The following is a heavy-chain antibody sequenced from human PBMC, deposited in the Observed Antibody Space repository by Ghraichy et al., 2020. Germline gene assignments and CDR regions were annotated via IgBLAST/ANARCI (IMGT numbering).Heavy chain of an antibody. Sequence: SETLSLTCTVSGGSISSYYWSWIRQPPGKGLEWIGYIYYSGSTNYNPSLKSRVTISVDTSKNQFSLKLSSVTAADTAVYYCARLVVGAQDYYYYYGMDVWGQGTTVTVSS. D-gene: IGHD1-26*01. CDR2: IYYSGST. CDR3: ARLVVGAQDYYYYYGMDV. CDR1: GGSISSYY. J-gene: IGHJ6*02. V-gene: IGHV4-59*01.